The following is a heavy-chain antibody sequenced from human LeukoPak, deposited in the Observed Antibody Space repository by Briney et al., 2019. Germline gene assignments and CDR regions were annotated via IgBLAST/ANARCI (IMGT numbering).Heavy chain of an antibody. Sequence: GGSLRLSCAASGFTITSYEMNWVRQAPGKGLEWVSYISSSGNTIYYADSVKGRFTISRDNAKNSLYLQMNSLRAEDTAVYYCARETQWLTYPFDYWGQGTLVTVSS. CDR2: ISSSGNTI. J-gene: IGHJ4*02. V-gene: IGHV3-48*03. CDR1: GFTITSYE. CDR3: ARETQWLTYPFDY. D-gene: IGHD6-19*01.